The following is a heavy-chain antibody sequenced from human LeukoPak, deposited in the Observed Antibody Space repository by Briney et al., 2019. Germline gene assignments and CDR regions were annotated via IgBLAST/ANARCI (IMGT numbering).Heavy chain of an antibody. Sequence: ASVTLSFTSSASAFTSSSYSWLWLRQAQGSEWTRRISAYNGNTNYAQKLQGRVTMTTDTSTSIAYMELRRLRSDETVVYYCARRDEVYYYYGMDVWGQGTTVSVSS. D-gene: IGHD5-24*01. J-gene: IGHJ6*02. CDR1: ASAFTSSS. V-gene: IGHV1-18*01. CDR3: ARRDEVYYYYGMDV. CDR2: ISAYNGNT.